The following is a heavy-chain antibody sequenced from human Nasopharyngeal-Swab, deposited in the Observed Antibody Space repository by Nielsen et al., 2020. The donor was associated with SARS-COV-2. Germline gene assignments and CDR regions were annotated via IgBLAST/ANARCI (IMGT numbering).Heavy chain of an antibody. V-gene: IGHV1-2*06. CDR3: ARVYSRSFEY. CDR2: IDPNSGDT. CDR1: GYTFTGYY. J-gene: IGHJ4*02. Sequence: ASVKVSCKASGYTFTGYYMHWVRQAPGQGLEWMGRIDPNSGDTNYAQKFQGRVTMTRDTSISTAYMELSRLRSDDTAVYYCARVYSRSFEYWGQGTQVTVSS. D-gene: IGHD6-6*01.